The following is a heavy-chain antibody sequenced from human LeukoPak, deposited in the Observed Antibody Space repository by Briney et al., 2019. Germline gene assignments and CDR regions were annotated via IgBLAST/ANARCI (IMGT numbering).Heavy chain of an antibody. CDR2: IYYSGST. CDR1: GGSISSSSYY. D-gene: IGHD3-3*01. J-gene: IGHJ4*02. Sequence: SETLSLTCTVSGGSISSSSYYWGWIRQPPGKGLEWIGSIYYSGSTYYNPSLKSRVTISVDTSKNQFSLKLSSVTAADTAVYYCARSGYSNFDYWGQGTLVTVSS. V-gene: IGHV4-39*07. CDR3: ARSGYSNFDY.